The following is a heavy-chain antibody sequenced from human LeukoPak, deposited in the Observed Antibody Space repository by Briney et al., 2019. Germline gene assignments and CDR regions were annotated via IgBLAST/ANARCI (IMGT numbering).Heavy chain of an antibody. CDR3: ARRIKSSAWAEDYYMDV. D-gene: IGHD6-19*01. CDR2: IYPGDSDT. CDR1: GYSFTSYW. Sequence: GESLKISCKGSGYSFTSYWIGWVRQMPGKGLEWMGIIYPGDSDTRYSPSFQGQVTISADKSITTAYLQWSSLKASDTAMYYCARRIKSSAWAEDYYMDVWGKGTTVTVSS. J-gene: IGHJ6*03. V-gene: IGHV5-51*01.